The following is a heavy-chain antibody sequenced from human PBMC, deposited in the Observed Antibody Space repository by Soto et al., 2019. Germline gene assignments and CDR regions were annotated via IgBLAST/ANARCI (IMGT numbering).Heavy chain of an antibody. Sequence: GGSLRLSCAASGFTFSSYAMSWVRQAPGKGLEWVSAISGSGVSTYYADSVKGRFTISRDNSKNTLYLQMNSLRAEDTAVYYCARDVSGLNWFDPWGQGTLVTVS. CDR1: GFTFSSYA. D-gene: IGHD5-12*01. CDR2: ISGSGVST. J-gene: IGHJ5*02. V-gene: IGHV3-23*01. CDR3: ARDVSGLNWFDP.